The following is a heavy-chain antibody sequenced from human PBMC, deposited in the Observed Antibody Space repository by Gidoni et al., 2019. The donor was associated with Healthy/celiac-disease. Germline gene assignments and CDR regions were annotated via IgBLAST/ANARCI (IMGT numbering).Heavy chain of an antibody. CDR3: ATSRVKYYDFWSGYPYNWFDP. CDR1: GGSISSSSYY. J-gene: IGHJ5*02. V-gene: IGHV4-39*01. Sequence: QLQRQESGPGLVKPSATLYLTCTVTGGSISSSSYYWGWIRQPPGKGLEWIGSIYYSGSTYSNPSLKSRVTISVDTSKNQFSLKLSSVTAADTAVYYCATSRVKYYDFWSGYPYNWFDPWGQGTLVTVSS. D-gene: IGHD3-3*01. CDR2: IYYSGST.